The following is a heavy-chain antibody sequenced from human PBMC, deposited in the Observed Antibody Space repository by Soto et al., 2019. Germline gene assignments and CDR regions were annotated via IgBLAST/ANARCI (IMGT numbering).Heavy chain of an antibody. D-gene: IGHD3-3*01. CDR2: INSDGSST. V-gene: IGHV3-74*01. Sequence: GGSLRLSCAASGFTFSSYWMHWVRQAPGKGLVWVSRINSDGSSTSYADSVKGRFTISRDNAKNTLYLQMNSLRAEDTAVYYCARDTKGDFYDFWSGYQYYYYYMDVWGKGTTVTVSS. J-gene: IGHJ6*03. CDR3: ARDTKGDFYDFWSGYQYYYYYMDV. CDR1: GFTFSSYW.